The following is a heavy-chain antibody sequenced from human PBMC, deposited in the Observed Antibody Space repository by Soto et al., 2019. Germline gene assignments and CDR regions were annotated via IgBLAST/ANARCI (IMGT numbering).Heavy chain of an antibody. V-gene: IGHV3-23*01. CDR1: GFNFSNYA. CDR3: AHGISSDS. D-gene: IGHD1-20*01. J-gene: IGHJ5*01. CDR2: ITAASGDRT. Sequence: GGSLRLSCAASGFNFSNYAMSWVRQAPVKGLEWVSGITAASGDRTYYAESVKGRFTISRDNSKNTLYLQMDSLRAEDTALYFCAHGISSDSWGRGTLVTVSS.